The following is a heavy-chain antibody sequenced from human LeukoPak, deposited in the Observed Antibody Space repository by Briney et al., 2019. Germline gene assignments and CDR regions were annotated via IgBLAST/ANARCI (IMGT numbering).Heavy chain of an antibody. D-gene: IGHD4-17*01. J-gene: IGHJ4*02. CDR3: TRESTVTTRVDY. CDR1: GGSISSYY. Sequence: SETLSLTCTVSGGSISSYYWSWIRQPAGKGLEWIGRIYTSGSTNYNPSLKSRVTISVDTSKNQFSLKLSSVTAADTAVYYCTRESTVTTRVDYWGQGTLVTVSS. CDR2: IYTSGST. V-gene: IGHV4-4*07.